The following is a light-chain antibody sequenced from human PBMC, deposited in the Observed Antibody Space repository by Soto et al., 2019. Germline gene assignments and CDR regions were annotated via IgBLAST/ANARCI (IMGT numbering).Light chain of an antibody. CDR2: GAI. CDR3: QEYNNWTPWT. V-gene: IGKV3-15*01. Sequence: EILMTQSPATLSVSPGERATLSCRASQSVGTNLAWYQQKPGQAPRLLIYGAISRATGIPARFSGSWSGTEFSLAISSLQSEDYGVYYCQEYNNWTPWTFGQETKVEIK. J-gene: IGKJ1*01. CDR1: QSVGTN.